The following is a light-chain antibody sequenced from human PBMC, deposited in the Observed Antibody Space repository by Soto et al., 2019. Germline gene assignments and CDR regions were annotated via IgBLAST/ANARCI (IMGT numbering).Light chain of an antibody. V-gene: IGKV3-15*01. CDR1: QSVSSN. CDR3: QQYNIWPPWT. Sequence: EIVMTQSPATLSASPGERVTLSCRASQSVSSNLAWYQQKPGQAPRLLIYGTSTRATGIPARFSGSGSGTEFTLTISSLQSVDFAVYYCQQYNIWPPWTFGQGTKVDIK. CDR2: GTS. J-gene: IGKJ1*01.